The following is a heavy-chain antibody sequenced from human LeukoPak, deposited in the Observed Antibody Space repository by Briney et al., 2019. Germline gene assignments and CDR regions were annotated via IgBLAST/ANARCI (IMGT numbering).Heavy chain of an antibody. CDR2: ISGSGGST. CDR3: ARDSGIGDYYDSSGPDY. V-gene: IGHV3-23*01. Sequence: PGGSLRLSCAASGFTFSSYAMSWVRQAPGKGLEWVSAISGSGGSTYYADSVKGRFTISRDNSKNTLYLQMNSLRAEDTAVYYCARDSGIGDYYDSSGPDYWGQGTLVTVSS. J-gene: IGHJ4*02. D-gene: IGHD3-22*01. CDR1: GFTFSSYA.